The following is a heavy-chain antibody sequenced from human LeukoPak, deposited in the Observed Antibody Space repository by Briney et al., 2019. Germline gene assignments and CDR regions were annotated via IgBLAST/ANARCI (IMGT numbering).Heavy chain of an antibody. Sequence: SVKVSCKASGFTFTSSAMQWVRQARGQRLEWIGWIVVGSGNTNYAQKFQERVTITRDMSTSTAYMELSSLRSEDTAVYYCARSYYDILTGSMYYFDYWGQGTLVTVSS. CDR1: GFTFTSSA. V-gene: IGHV1-58*02. CDR2: IVVGSGNT. J-gene: IGHJ4*02. CDR3: ARSYYDILTGSMYYFDY. D-gene: IGHD3-9*01.